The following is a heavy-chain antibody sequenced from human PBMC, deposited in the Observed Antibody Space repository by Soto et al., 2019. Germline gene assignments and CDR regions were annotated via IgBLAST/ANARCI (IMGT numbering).Heavy chain of an antibody. CDR3: ARDRSTIYAFDI. V-gene: IGHV3-66*01. D-gene: IGHD3-3*01. CDR2: IYSGGST. J-gene: IGHJ3*02. CDR1: GFTVSSNY. Sequence: GFLRLSCAASGFTVSSNYMSWVRQAPGKGLEWVSVIYSGGSTYYADSVKGRFTISRDNSKNTLYLQMNSLRAEDTAVYYCARDRSTIYAFDIWGQGTMVTVSS.